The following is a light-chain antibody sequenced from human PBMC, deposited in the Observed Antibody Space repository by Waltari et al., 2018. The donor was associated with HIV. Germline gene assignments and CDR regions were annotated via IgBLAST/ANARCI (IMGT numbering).Light chain of an antibody. J-gene: IGLJ1*01. CDR3: CSCPRSGIRYV. CDR2: EVT. V-gene: IGLV2-23*02. CDR1: SSTVGSDDL. Sequence: QSALTQPASVSGSPGQSITISCTGTSSTVGSDDLVHWYQQHPGEAPKLIIYEVTKRPSGVSNRFSGSKSGNTASLTISGLQAEDEADYYCCSCPRSGIRYVFGTGTKVTVL.